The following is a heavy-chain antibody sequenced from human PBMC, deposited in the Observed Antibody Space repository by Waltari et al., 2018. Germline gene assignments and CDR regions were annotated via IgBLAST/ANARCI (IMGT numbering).Heavy chain of an antibody. CDR1: GSTFTNYA. V-gene: IGHV7-4-1*02. CDR2: INTYTGKP. D-gene: IGHD2-2*01. CDR3: ARGPPDHATRNEYFHL. J-gene: IGHJ1*01. Sequence: QVQLVQSGSELKKPGASVRVSCKASGSTFTNYAMNWVRQAPGQGLEWVGWINTYTGKPTYAQGFTGRFFFSLDTSVSTAYLHINNLKAEDTAVYYCARGPPDHATRNEYFHLWGQGTLVTVSS.